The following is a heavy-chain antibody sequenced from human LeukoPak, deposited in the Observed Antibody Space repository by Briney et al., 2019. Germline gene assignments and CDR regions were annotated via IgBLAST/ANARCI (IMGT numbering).Heavy chain of an antibody. J-gene: IGHJ5*02. CDR2: IIPILGIA. CDR1: GGTFRSYA. V-gene: IGHV1-69*04. CDR3: ARRAADIVATIAWFDP. D-gene: IGHD5-12*01. Sequence: ASVKVSCKASGGTFRSYAISWVRQAPGQGLEWMGRIIPILGIANYAQKFQGRVTITADKSTSTAYMELSSLRSEDTAVYYCARRAADIVATIAWFDPWGQGTLVTVSS.